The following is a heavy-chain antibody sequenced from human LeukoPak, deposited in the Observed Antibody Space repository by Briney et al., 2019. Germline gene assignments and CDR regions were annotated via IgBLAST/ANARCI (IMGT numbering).Heavy chain of an antibody. CDR2: ISGSGGST. J-gene: IGHJ6*02. Sequence: GGSLRLSCAASGFTFSSYAMSWVRQAPGKGLEWVLAISGSGGSTYYADSVKGRFTISSDNSKNTLYLQMNSLRAEDTAVYYCAKDPTSYPGLRYNPYYYYYGMDVWGQGTTVTVSS. V-gene: IGHV3-23*01. CDR1: GFTFSSYA. D-gene: IGHD5/OR15-5a*01. CDR3: AKDPTSYPGLRYNPYYYYYGMDV.